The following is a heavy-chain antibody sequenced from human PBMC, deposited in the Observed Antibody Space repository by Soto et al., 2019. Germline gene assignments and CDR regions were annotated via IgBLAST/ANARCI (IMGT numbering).Heavy chain of an antibody. V-gene: IGHV4-39*01. CDR3: ANTPEV. J-gene: IGHJ4*02. CDR2: MYYSSGSI. CDR1: GGSISSRSYY. Sequence: QLQLQESGPGLVKPSETLALTCTVSGGSISSRSYYWGWIRQPPGKGLEWIGSMYYSSGSIYYNPSLKSRVTISVDTSKDPFSLKLNSVTAADTAVYYCANTPEVWGQGILVTVSS.